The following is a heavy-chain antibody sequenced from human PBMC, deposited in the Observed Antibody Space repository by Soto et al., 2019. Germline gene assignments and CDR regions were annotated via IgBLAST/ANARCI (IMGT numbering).Heavy chain of an antibody. CDR1: GFTFSSYI. D-gene: IGHD2-15*01. CDR2: ISTGSSYI. CDR3: ARGGHCSGVHCSFDH. J-gene: IGHJ4*02. V-gene: IGHV3-21*01. Sequence: PGGSLRLSCAASGFTFSSYIMKWVRQAPGKGLEWVSSISTGSSYISYADSVRGRFTISRDNAKNSLYLQMNSLRAEDTAVYYCARGGHCSGVHCSFDHWGQGTQVTVSS.